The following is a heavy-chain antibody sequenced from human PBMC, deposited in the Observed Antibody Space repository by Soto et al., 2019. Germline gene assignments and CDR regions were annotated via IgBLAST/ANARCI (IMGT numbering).Heavy chain of an antibody. CDR1: GFTFYNTL. V-gene: IGHV3-15*01. CDR3: TTDRRSGYDPQFDF. Sequence: PGGSLRLSCTASGFTFYNTLMSWVRQSPGKGLEWVGRVKSKTDGGATDYTAPVKGRFTISRDDSQNTLYLQMNSLQTDDTAVYYCTTDRRSGYDPQFDFWGQGTLVTVSS. J-gene: IGHJ4*02. D-gene: IGHD5-12*01. CDR2: VKSKTDGGAT.